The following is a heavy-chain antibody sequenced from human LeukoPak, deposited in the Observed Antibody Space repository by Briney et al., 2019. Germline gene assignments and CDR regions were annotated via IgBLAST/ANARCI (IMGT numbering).Heavy chain of an antibody. CDR3: AREGAYYDSSGYYYYYYYIDV. Sequence: PVGSLRLSCAASGFTFSSYWMHWVRQAPGKGLVWVSRINSDGSSTSYADSVKGRFTISRDNAKNTLYLQMNSLRAEDTAVYYCAREGAYYDSSGYYYYYYYIDVWGKGTTVTVSS. J-gene: IGHJ6*03. CDR2: INSDGSST. V-gene: IGHV3-74*01. CDR1: GFTFSSYW. D-gene: IGHD3-22*01.